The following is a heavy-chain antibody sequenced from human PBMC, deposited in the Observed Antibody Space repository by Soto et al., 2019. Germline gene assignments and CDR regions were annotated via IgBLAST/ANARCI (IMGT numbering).Heavy chain of an antibody. CDR3: ARDNRPGAMAFDAFDI. CDR1: GGTFSSYA. Sequence: ASVKVSCKASGGTFSSYAISWVRQAPGQGLEWMGGIIPIFGTANYAQKFQGRVTITADESTSTAYMELSSLRSGDTAVYYCARDNRPGAMAFDAFDIWGQGTMVTVSS. J-gene: IGHJ3*02. CDR2: IIPIFGTA. D-gene: IGHD5-18*01. V-gene: IGHV1-69*13.